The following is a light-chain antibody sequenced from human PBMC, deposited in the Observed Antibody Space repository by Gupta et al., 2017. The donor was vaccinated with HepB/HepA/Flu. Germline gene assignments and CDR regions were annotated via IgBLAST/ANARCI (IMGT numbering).Light chain of an antibody. CDR1: SSNIGKNY. Sequence: QSLLTQPPSVSAAPGQRVALSFSGGSSNIGKNYVSWYQQLPGTAPKPLIYKNNQRPSGIPDRFSGSKSGTSATLGITGLQTGDEADYYCGTWDNSLNGGVFGGGTKLTVL. CDR3: GTWDNSLNGGV. V-gene: IGLV1-51*02. CDR2: KNN. J-gene: IGLJ2*01.